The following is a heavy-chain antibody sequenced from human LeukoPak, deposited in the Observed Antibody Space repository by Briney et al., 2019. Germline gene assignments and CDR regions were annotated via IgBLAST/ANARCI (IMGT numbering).Heavy chain of an antibody. CDR2: IYHSGST. J-gene: IGHJ4*02. D-gene: IGHD3-10*02. CDR1: GGSISSGYY. V-gene: IGHV4-38-2*02. CDR3: ARDSTVRGIG. Sequence: SETLSLTCTVSGGSISSGYYWGWIRQPPGKGLEWIGEIYHSGSTNYNPSLKSRVTISVDKSKNQFSLKLSSVTAADTAVYYCARDSTVRGIGWGQGTLVTVSS.